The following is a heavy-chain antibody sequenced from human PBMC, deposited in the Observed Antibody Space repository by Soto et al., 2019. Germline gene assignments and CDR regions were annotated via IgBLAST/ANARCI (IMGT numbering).Heavy chain of an antibody. Sequence: ASVKVSCKASGYSFTSLHFNWVRQATGQGLEWIGWMNPHSGDTGFAQRFQGRVTMTRNTSINTAYMELRSLRSQDTAVYYCAKDSYIAVAPGGTGGYFDYWGQGTLVTVSS. D-gene: IGHD6-19*01. V-gene: IGHV1-8*01. CDR3: AKDSYIAVAPGGTGGYFDY. CDR2: MNPHSGDT. CDR1: GYSFTSLH. J-gene: IGHJ4*02.